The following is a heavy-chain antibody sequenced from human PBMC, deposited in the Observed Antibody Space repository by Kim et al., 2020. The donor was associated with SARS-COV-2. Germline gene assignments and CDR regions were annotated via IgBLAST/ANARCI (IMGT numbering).Heavy chain of an antibody. Sequence: GGSLRLSCVASGFTFSSNYMSWVRQAPGKGLEWVSAISGSGEITKYADSLRGRFTISRDNSKNTLYLQMSSLRADDTAIYYCAKDFSGRHLPPCDCWGQGTLVPLSS. D-gene: IGHD1-26*01. CDR1: GFTFSSNY. CDR2: ISGSGEIT. CDR3: AKDFSGRHLPPCDC. V-gene: IGHV3-23*01. J-gene: IGHJ4*02.